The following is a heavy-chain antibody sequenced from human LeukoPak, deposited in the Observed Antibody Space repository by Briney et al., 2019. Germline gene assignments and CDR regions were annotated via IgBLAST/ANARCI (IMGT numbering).Heavy chain of an antibody. J-gene: IGHJ4*02. CDR3: ASTYCSGGSCYGMLVDY. CDR1: GGTFSSYA. Sequence: ASVKVSCKASGGTFSSYAISWVRQAPGQGREWMGGIIPIFGIANYAQKFQGRVTITADKSTSTAYMELSSLRSEDTAVYYCASTYCSGGSCYGMLVDYWGQGTLVTVSS. V-gene: IGHV1-69*10. D-gene: IGHD2-15*01. CDR2: IIPIFGIA.